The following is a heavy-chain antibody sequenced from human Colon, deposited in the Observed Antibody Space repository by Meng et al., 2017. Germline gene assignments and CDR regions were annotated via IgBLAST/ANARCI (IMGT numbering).Heavy chain of an antibody. CDR2: IYHSGST. D-gene: IGHD3-10*01. Sequence: QGQLQEARPGLVKPSGTLSLTCAVSGDYIRSSNWWSWVRQPPGRGLEWIGEIYHSGSTNYNPSLKNRVTMTVDKSKNEFSLTLSSVTAADTAFYYCARVIYASGNMAHLDYWGQGTLVTVSS. CDR1: GDYIRSSNW. V-gene: IGHV4-4*02. J-gene: IGHJ4*02. CDR3: ARVIYASGNMAHLDY.